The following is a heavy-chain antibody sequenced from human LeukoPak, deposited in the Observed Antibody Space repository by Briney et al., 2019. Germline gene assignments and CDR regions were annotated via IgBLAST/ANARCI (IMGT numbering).Heavy chain of an antibody. Sequence: GSVKVSCKASGYNLIGYYIYWMRQTPGQRLECMGSISVNSGSTNHAENFQRSDSLTREPSITTVYLALSRLRFDHTAVYYCARAMSGDVTHYWGERTLVTVSS. J-gene: IGHJ4*02. V-gene: IGHV1-2*02. CDR2: ISVNSGST. D-gene: IGHD5-24*01. CDR1: GYNLIGYY. CDR3: ARAMSGDVTHY.